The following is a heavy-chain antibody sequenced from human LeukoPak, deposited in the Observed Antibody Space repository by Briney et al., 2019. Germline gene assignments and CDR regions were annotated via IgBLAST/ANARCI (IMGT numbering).Heavy chain of an antibody. CDR2: NSYDGSNE. CDR1: GFTFRTYG. J-gene: IGHJ4*02. CDR3: AKSRVRGVYYFDY. D-gene: IGHD3-10*02. V-gene: IGHV3-30*18. Sequence: GSSLRLSCAASGFTFRTYGMNWVRQAPGKGLECVAINSYDGSNEDYADSVKGRFTISRDNSKNTLYLQMNSLRAEGSAVYYCAKSRVRGVYYFDYWGQGTLVTVSS.